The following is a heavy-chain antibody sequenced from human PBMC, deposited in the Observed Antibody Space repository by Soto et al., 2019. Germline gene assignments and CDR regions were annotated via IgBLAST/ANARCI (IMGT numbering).Heavy chain of an antibody. CDR3: ARDQPYYDFWSGYYAPYYYYGMDV. Sequence: SQTLSLTCVGSGDTVSSNSFSWNWDRQSPSRGLEWLGRTYYRSRWYSDYAVSVRSRIDINPDTSKNQFSLQLNSVTPEDTAVYYCARDQPYYDFWSGYYAPYYYYGMDVWGQGTTVTVSS. CDR2: TYYRSRWYS. V-gene: IGHV6-1*01. J-gene: IGHJ6*02. CDR1: GDTVSSNSFS. D-gene: IGHD3-3*01.